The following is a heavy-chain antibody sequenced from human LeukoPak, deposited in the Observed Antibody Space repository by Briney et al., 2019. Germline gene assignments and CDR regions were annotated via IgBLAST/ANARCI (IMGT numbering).Heavy chain of an antibody. V-gene: IGHV4-59*02. D-gene: IGHD4-17*01. CDR3: ARVYDSHGDYLFDY. CDR1: GGSVSNDY. J-gene: IGHJ4*02. CDR2: IYYSGRI. Sequence: SSETLSLTCSVSGGSVSNDYWSWIRQSPGKGLEWIGYIYYSGRIDYNPSLKNRVTVSVDASNNWLSLKLSSVTAADTAVYYCARVYDSHGDYLFDYWGQGTLVTVSS.